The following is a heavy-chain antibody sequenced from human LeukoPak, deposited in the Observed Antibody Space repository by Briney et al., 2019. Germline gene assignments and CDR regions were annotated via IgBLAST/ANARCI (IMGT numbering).Heavy chain of an antibody. CDR1: GGSISSSSYY. CDR3: ARSGDIAARSNWFDP. D-gene: IGHD6-6*01. V-gene: IGHV4-39*07. J-gene: IGHJ5*02. CDR2: IYYSGST. Sequence: SETLSLTCTVSGGSISSSSYYWGWIRQPPGKGLEWSGRIYYSGSTYYNPSLKSRVTISVDTFKTQFSLKLSSVTAADTAVYYCARSGDIAARSNWFDPWGQGTLVTVSS.